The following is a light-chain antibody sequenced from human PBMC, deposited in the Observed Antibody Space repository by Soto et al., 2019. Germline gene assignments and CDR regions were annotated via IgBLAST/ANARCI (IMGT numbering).Light chain of an antibody. V-gene: IGLV2-14*01. CDR3: SSYTSSSTLVV. Sequence: QSVLTQPASVSGSPGQSITISCTGTSSDVGGYNYVSWYQQHPGKAPKLMIYDVSNRPSGVSNRFSGCKSCNTASLTISGRQCEDDADYYCSSYTSSSTLVVYGGGTKRTVL. CDR2: DVS. J-gene: IGLJ2*01. CDR1: SSDVGGYNY.